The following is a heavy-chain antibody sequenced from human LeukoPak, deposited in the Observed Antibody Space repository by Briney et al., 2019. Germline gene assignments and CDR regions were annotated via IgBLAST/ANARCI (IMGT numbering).Heavy chain of an antibody. J-gene: IGHJ4*02. Sequence: TGGSLRLSCAASGFTFSSYSMNWVRQAPGKGLEWVASITITGSYIYYADSVQGRFTISRDNAKNSLYLQMNSLRAEDTAVYYCARSVQWFGELFYFDYWGQGTLVTVPS. CDR3: ARSVQWFGELFYFDY. CDR1: GFTFSSYS. V-gene: IGHV3-21*01. D-gene: IGHD3-10*01. CDR2: ITITGSYI.